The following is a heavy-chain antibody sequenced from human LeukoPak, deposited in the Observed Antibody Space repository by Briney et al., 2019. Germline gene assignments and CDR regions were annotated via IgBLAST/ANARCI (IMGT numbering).Heavy chain of an antibody. J-gene: IGHJ6*03. CDR2: INWNGGST. Sequence: PGGSLRLSCAASGFTFDDYGMSWVRQAPGKGLEWVSGINWNGGSTGYADSVKGRFTISRDNAKNSLYLQMNSLRAEDTALYDCARGTPDYGDSPYYYYYMDVWGKGTTVTVSS. V-gene: IGHV3-20*01. CDR3: ARGTPDYGDSPYYYYYMDV. D-gene: IGHD4-17*01. CDR1: GFTFDDYG.